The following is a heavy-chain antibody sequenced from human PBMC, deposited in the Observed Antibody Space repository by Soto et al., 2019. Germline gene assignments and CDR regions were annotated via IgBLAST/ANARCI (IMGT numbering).Heavy chain of an antibody. J-gene: IGHJ5*02. CDR1: GGSISSSNW. V-gene: IGHV4-4*02. CDR3: ARDSGWFDP. CDR2: IYHSGST. D-gene: IGHD7-27*01. Sequence: SETLSLTCAVSGGSISSSNWWSWVRQPPGKGLEWIGEIYHSGSTNYNPSLKSRVTMSVDTSNNQFALTLNSVTAADTAIYYCARDSGWFDPWGQGTLVTVSS.